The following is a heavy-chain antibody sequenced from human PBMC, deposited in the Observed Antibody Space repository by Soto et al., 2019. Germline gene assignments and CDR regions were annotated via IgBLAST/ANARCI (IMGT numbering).Heavy chain of an antibody. CDR2: IYYSGST. J-gene: IGHJ4*02. CDR3: ARFQVATAMVWPLNY. V-gene: IGHV4-31*02. Sequence: SENLSLTCTVSGGSISSGDYYWSWIRQHPGKGLEWIGYIYYSGSTYYNPSLKSPVTISVDTSKNQFYLKLSSVTAADTAVYYCARFQVATAMVWPLNYWGQGTLVTVSS. D-gene: IGHD5-18*01. CDR1: GGSISSGDYY.